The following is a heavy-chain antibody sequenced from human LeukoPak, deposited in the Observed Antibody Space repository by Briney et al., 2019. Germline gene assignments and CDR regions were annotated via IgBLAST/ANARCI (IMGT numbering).Heavy chain of an antibody. CDR3: ASRPYGDQPWY. CDR2: IYHSGST. V-gene: IGHV4-38-2*01. J-gene: IGHJ4*02. D-gene: IGHD4-17*01. CDR1: GYSISSGYY. Sequence: EASETLSLTCAVSGYSISSGYYWGWIRQPPGKGLEWIGSIYHSGSTYYNPSLKSRVTISVDTSKNQFSLKLSSVTAGDTAVYYCASRPYGDQPWYWGQGTLVTVSS.